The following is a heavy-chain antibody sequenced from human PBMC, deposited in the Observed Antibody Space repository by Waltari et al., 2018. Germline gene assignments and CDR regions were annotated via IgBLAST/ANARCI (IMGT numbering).Heavy chain of an antibody. D-gene: IGHD3-3*01. CDR3: ARDWRAGFFGVVRDTSFDY. V-gene: IGHV4-38-2*02. CDR1: GYSIRSDYF. CDR2: ISHSGST. Sequence: QVQLQESGPGLVKPSETLSLTCTVSGYSIRSDYFWGWIRQPPGKGLEWIGSISHSGSTYYNPSLKSRVTISVDTSKNQFSLKVSSVTAADTAIYYCARDWRAGFFGVVRDTSFDYWGQGSLVTVSS. J-gene: IGHJ4*02.